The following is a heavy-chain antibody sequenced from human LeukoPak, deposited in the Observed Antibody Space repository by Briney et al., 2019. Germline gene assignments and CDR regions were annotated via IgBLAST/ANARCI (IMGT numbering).Heavy chain of an antibody. CDR1: GGSFSGYY. J-gene: IGHJ6*03. D-gene: IGHD3-3*01. CDR3: ATGAVLRFLVWLPRSPSYYYYYMDV. V-gene: IGHV4-34*01. CDR2: INHSGST. Sequence: SETLSLTCAVYGGSFSGYYWSWIRQPPGKGLEWIGEINHSGSTNYDPSLKSRVTISVDTSKNQFSLKLSSVTAADTAVYYCATGAVLRFLVWLPRSPSYYYYYMDVWGKGTTVTVSS.